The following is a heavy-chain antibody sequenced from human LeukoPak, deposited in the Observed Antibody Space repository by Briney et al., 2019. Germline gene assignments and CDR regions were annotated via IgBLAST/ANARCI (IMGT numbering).Heavy chain of an antibody. Sequence: SETLSLTCAVYGGSFSGYHWSWIRQPPGKGLEWIGEINHSGSTNYNPSLKSRVTISADTSKSQFSLKLSSVTAADTAMYYCARAAYYYDSSGYYWGQGTPVTVSS. J-gene: IGHJ4*02. D-gene: IGHD3-22*01. V-gene: IGHV4-34*01. CDR2: INHSGST. CDR1: GGSFSGYH. CDR3: ARAAYYYDSSGYY.